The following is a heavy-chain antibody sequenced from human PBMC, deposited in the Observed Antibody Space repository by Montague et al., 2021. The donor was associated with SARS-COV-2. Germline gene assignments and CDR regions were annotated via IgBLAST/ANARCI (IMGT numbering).Heavy chain of an antibody. CDR1: GGSIRSGSYY. D-gene: IGHD4-17*01. J-gene: IGHJ6*02. V-gene: IGHV4-61*02. CDR2: IYSSGST. Sequence: TLSLTCTVSGGSIRSGSYYWSWIRQPAGKGLEWIGRIYSSGSTNYNPSLKSRVTMSVDTSKNQFSLKVSSVTAADTAVYYCARDHGDYSYYYGLDVWGQGTQVTVSS. CDR3: ARDHGDYSYYYGLDV.